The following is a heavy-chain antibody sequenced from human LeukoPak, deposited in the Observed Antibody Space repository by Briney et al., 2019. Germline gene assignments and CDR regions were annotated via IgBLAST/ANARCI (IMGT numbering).Heavy chain of an antibody. Sequence: GGSLRLSCAASGFTFSSYSMSWVRQAPGKGLDWVSYISSSSTIYYADSVKGRFTISRDNAKNSLYLQMNSLRAEDTAVYYCARRGDYAGGLGYYGMDVWGQGTTVTVSS. CDR3: ARRGDYAGGLGYYGMDV. V-gene: IGHV3-48*01. J-gene: IGHJ6*02. CDR1: GFTFSSYS. D-gene: IGHD4-17*01. CDR2: ISSSSTI.